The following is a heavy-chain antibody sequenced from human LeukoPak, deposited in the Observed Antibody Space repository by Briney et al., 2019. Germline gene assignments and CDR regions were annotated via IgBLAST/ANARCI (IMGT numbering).Heavy chain of an antibody. CDR2: IRYDGSNK. Sequence: PGGSLRLSCAASGFIFSTYGMHWVRQAPGKGLEWVAFIRYDGSNKYYADSVKGRFTISRDNSKNTLYLQMNSLRAEDTAVYYCAKGPTYYYDQGFDYWGQGTLVTVSS. CDR3: AKGPTYYYDQGFDY. D-gene: IGHD3-22*01. CDR1: GFIFSTYG. J-gene: IGHJ4*02. V-gene: IGHV3-30*02.